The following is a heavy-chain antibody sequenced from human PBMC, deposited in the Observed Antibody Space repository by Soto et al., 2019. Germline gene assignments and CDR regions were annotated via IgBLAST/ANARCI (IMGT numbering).Heavy chain of an antibody. CDR3: AREADPHNWNRSVDY. CDR1: GGSISSGDYY. Sequence: LSLTCTVSGGSISSGDYYWSWIRQPPGKGLEWIGYIYYSGSTYYNPSLKSRVTISVDTSKNQFSLKLSSVTAADTAVYYCAREADPHNWNRSVDYWGQGTLVTVSS. J-gene: IGHJ4*02. V-gene: IGHV4-30-4*01. CDR2: IYYSGST. D-gene: IGHD1-20*01.